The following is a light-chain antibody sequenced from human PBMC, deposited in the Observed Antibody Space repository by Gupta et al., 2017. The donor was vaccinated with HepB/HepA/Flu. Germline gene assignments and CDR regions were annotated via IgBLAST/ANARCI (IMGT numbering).Light chain of an antibody. V-gene: IGKV3-11*01. Sequence: EIVLTQSPATLSLSPGERATLSCRASQSVRSYLAWYQQKPGQAPRLLIYDASNRATGITARFGGSGFGKDFPLTISSREPEDFAVYYCQQRSNWPPYTFGQGTTLDIK. CDR1: QSVRSY. CDR3: QQRSNWPPYT. CDR2: DAS. J-gene: IGKJ2*01.